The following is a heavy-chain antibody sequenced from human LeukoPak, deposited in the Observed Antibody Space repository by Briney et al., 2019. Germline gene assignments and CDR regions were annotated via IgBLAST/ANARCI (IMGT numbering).Heavy chain of an antibody. CDR3: ARVSAKYSSSSGVDY. CDR1: GFTVSSNY. CDR2: IYSGGST. D-gene: IGHD6-6*01. V-gene: IGHV3-53*01. J-gene: IGHJ4*02. Sequence: GGSLRLSCAASGFTVSSNYMSWVRQAPGKGLEWVSVIYSGGSTYYADSVKGRFTISSDNSKNTLYLQMNSLRAEDTAVYYCARVSAKYSSSSGVDYWGQGTLVTVSS.